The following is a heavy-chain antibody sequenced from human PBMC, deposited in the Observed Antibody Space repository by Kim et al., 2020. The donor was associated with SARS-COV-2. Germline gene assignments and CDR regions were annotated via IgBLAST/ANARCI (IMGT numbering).Heavy chain of an antibody. D-gene: IGHD6-19*01. J-gene: IGHJ4*02. Sequence: YAVPVTSRITIHPDTSKNQFSLQLNSVTPEDTAVYYCARGGDQWLVYFDYWGQGTLVTVSS. CDR3: ARGGDQWLVYFDY. V-gene: IGHV6-1*01.